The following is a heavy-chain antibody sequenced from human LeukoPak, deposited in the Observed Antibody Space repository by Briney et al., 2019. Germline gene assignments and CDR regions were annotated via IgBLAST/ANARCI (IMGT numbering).Heavy chain of an antibody. V-gene: IGHV1-2*02. CDR2: INPNTGST. Sequence: ASVKVSCKASGYTFTDYYIHWVRQAPGQGLEWMGWINPNTGSTNFAQKFQGRVTMTRDTSTSTVYMELSSLRSEDTAVYYRARAGYDSSGYGYFQHWGQGTLVTVSS. J-gene: IGHJ1*01. D-gene: IGHD3-22*01. CDR3: ARAGYDSSGYGYFQH. CDR1: GYTFTDYY.